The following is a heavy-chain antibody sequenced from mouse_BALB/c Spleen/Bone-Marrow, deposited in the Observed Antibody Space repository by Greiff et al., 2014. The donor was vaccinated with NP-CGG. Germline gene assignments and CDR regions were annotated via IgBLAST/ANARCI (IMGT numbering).Heavy chain of an antibody. D-gene: IGHD2-14*01. Sequence: VQLVESGAELVRPGSSVKISCKASGYAFSSYWMNWVKQRPGQGLEWIGQIYPGDGDTNYNGNFKDKATLTVDRSSSTAFMQPSSLTSEDSAVYFCARWYRDPHFAMDYWGPGTSVTVSS. V-gene: IGHV1-80*01. CDR3: ARWYRDPHFAMDY. J-gene: IGHJ4*01. CDR2: IYPGDGDT. CDR1: GYAFSSYW.